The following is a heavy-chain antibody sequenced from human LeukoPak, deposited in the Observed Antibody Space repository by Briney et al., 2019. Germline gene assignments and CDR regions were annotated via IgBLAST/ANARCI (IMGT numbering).Heavy chain of an antibody. Sequence: ASVTVSCKASGYTFTSYDIIWVRQASGQGLEWMGWMNPNSGHTGYAQKFQGRVTMTRSTPISTAYMELTSLTSEDSAVYYCARSIVGVRKRNDYWGQGTLVTVSS. V-gene: IGHV1-8*01. J-gene: IGHJ4*02. CDR1: GYTFTSYD. CDR2: MNPNSGHT. D-gene: IGHD1-26*01. CDR3: ARSIVGVRKRNDY.